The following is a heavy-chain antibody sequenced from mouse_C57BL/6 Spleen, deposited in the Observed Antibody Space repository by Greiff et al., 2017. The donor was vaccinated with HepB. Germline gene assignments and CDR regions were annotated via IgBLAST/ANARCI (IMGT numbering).Heavy chain of an antibody. CDR2: ISDGGSYT. Sequence: EVQRVESGGGLVKPGGSLKLSCAASGFTFSSYAMSWVRQTPEKRLEWVATISDGGSYTYYPDNVKGRFTISRDNAKNNLYLQMSHLKSEDTAMYYCARDLGLWSYYFDYWGQGTTLTVSS. J-gene: IGHJ2*01. V-gene: IGHV5-4*01. D-gene: IGHD1-1*02. CDR1: GFTFSSYA. CDR3: ARDLGLWSYYFDY.